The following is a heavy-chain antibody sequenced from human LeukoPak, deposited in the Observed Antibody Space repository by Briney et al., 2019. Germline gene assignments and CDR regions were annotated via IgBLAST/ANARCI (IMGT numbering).Heavy chain of an antibody. V-gene: IGHV3-21*01. D-gene: IGHD3-9*01. CDR3: ARVIKSKYYDILTGPIRGEWFDP. Sequence: PGGSLRLSCAASGFTFSSYSMNWVRQAPGKGLEWVSSISSSSSYIYYADSVKGRFTISRDNAKNSLYLQMNSLRAEDTAVYYCARVIKSKYYDILTGPIRGEWFDPWGQGTLVTVSS. CDR2: ISSSSSYI. CDR1: GFTFSSYS. J-gene: IGHJ5*02.